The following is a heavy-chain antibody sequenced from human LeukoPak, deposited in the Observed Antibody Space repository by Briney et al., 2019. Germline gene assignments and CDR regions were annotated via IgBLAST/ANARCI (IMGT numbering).Heavy chain of an antibody. CDR1: GFTFSSYG. CDR3: AKDRSITIFGVVIPLYWYFDL. D-gene: IGHD3-3*01. V-gene: IGHV3-30*18. CDR2: ISYDGSNK. Sequence: GRSLRLSCAASGFTFSSYGIHWVRQAPGKGLEWVADISYDGSNKYYADSVKGRFTISRDNSKNTLYLQMNSLRAEDTAVYYCAKDRSITIFGVVIPLYWYFDLWGRGTLVTVSS. J-gene: IGHJ2*01.